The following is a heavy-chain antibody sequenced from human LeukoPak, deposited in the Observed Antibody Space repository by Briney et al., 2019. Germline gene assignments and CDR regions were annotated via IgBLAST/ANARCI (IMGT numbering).Heavy chain of an antibody. CDR3: ARESLEDGAAGEAFDI. J-gene: IGHJ3*02. V-gene: IGHV4-59*01. CDR2: IYYSGST. Sequence: PSETLSLTCTVSGGSISSYYWSWIRQPPGKGLEWIGYIYYSGSTNYNPSLKSRVTISVDTSKNQFSLKLSSVTAADTAVYYCARESLEDGAAGEAFDIWGQGTMVTVSS. D-gene: IGHD3-10*01. CDR1: GGSISSYY.